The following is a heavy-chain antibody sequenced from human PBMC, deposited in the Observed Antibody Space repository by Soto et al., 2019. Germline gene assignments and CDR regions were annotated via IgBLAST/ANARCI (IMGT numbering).Heavy chain of an antibody. J-gene: IGHJ6*02. CDR2: MNSGGRS. CDR1: GFTFSNYS. D-gene: IGHD6-6*01. CDR3: AKALQYSSSRDYFYYGMDV. V-gene: IGHV3-23*01. Sequence: VQLLESGGGLVQPGGSLRLSCAASGFTFSNYSMSWVRQAPGKGLEWVSGMNSGGRSYYADSVKGRFTISRDTSKNMLYLQMNSLRADDTAVFYCAKALQYSSSRDYFYYGMDVWGQGTTVTVSS.